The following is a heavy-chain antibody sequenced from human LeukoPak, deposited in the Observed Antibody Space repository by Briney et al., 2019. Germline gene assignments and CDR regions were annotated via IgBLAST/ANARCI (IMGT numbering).Heavy chain of an antibody. J-gene: IGHJ6*02. CDR1: GFTFSSYW. CDR3: ATIPCWGVPAATCYYYYGMDV. CDR2: INSDGSST. Sequence: GGSLRLSCAASGFTFSSYWMHWVRQAPGKGLVWVSRINSDGSSTSYADSVKGRFTISRDNAKNTLYLQMNSLRAEDTAVYYCATIPCWGVPAATCYYYYGMDVWGQGTTVTVSS. V-gene: IGHV3-74*01. D-gene: IGHD2-2*01.